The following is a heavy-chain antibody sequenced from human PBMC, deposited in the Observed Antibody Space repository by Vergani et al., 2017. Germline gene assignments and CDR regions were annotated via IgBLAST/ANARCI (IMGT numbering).Heavy chain of an antibody. Sequence: QVQLVQSGAEVKKPVASVKVPCKASGYTFTGYYMHWVRQAPGQGLEWMGWINPTSGGTNYAQKFQSRVTMTRDTSISTAYMELSRLRSDDTAVYYCAGDSGPTTVTTYYYYYYMDVWGKGTMVTVSS. D-gene: IGHD4-17*01. CDR2: INPTSGGT. J-gene: IGHJ6*03. CDR3: AGDSGPTTVTTYYYYYYMDV. CDR1: GYTFTGYY. V-gene: IGHV1-2*02.